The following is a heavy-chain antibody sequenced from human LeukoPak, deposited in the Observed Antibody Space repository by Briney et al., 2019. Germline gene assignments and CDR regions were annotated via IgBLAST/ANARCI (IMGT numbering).Heavy chain of an antibody. CDR3: ATGGSLSYYESSGLGADF. V-gene: IGHV1-2*02. CDR1: GYTFTNYY. Sequence: ASVKVSCKASGYTFTNYYIHWVRQAPGQGLEWMGWINPNSGRTNYAQKFQGRVTMTRDTSISTAYMELSRLRSDDTAVFYSATGGSLSYYESSGLGADFWGQGTLVTDSS. D-gene: IGHD3-22*01. J-gene: IGHJ4*02. CDR2: INPNSGRT.